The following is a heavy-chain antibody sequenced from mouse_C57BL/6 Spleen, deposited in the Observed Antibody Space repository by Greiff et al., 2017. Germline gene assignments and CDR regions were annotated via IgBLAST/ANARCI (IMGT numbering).Heavy chain of an antibody. CDR1: GFSLTSYG. CDR2: IWSGGST. V-gene: IGHV2-2*01. J-gene: IGHJ4*01. Sequence: VTLVESGPGLVQPSQSLSITCTVSGFSLTSYGVHWVRQSPGKGLEWLGVIWSGGSTDYNAAFISRLSISKDNSKSQVFFKMNSLQADDTAIYYCANTIVTFYAMDYWGQGTSVTVSS. CDR3: ANTIVTFYAMDY. D-gene: IGHD2-5*01.